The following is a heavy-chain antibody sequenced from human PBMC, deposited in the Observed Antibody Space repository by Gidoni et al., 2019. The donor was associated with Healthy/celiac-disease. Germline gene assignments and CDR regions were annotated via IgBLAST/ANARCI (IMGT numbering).Heavy chain of an antibody. CDR2: ISPIFGTA. CDR3: ARDGGRSTRIDAFDI. J-gene: IGHJ3*02. Sequence: HVQPVQSGAEVKKPGASLNVSCKASGGTFSSYATSLVRQAPGQGLEWRGGISPIFGTASYAQKFQDRVTITADKSTSTAYMELSSLRSEDTAVYYCARDGGRSTRIDAFDIWGQGTMVTGSS. V-gene: IGHV1-69*06. D-gene: IGHD2-2*01. CDR1: GGTFSSYA.